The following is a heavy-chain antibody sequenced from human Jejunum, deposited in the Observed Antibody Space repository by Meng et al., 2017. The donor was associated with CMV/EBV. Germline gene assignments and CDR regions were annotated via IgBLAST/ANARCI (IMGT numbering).Heavy chain of an antibody. CDR2: IKHDGSEK. Sequence: WGRQAPGKGLEGVANIKHDGSEKNYVDSVKGRFSVSRDNAKNSLYLQMNSLRVEDTAVYYCARGSYDFWSGYHNFWRGYLPYGMDVWGQGTTVTVSS. J-gene: IGHJ6*02. CDR3: ARGSYDFWSGYHNFWRGYLPYGMDV. D-gene: IGHD3-3*01. V-gene: IGHV3-7*01.